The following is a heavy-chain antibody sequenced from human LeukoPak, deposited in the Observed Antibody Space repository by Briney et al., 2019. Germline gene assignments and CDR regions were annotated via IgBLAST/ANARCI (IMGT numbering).Heavy chain of an antibody. V-gene: IGHV3-48*03. CDR2: ISASGDTI. J-gene: IGHJ4*02. CDR1: GFTFSSYQ. CDR3: ARYTDY. Sequence: PGGSLRLSCAASGFTFSSYQMNWVRQAQGKWLEWVSYISASGDTIFYADSVKGRFTISRDNAKNLLYLQMNSLRAEDTAVYYCARYTDYWGQGTLVTVSS. D-gene: IGHD3-16*02.